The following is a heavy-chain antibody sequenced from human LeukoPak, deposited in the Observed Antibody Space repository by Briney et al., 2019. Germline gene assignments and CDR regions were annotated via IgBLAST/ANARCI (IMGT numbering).Heavy chain of an antibody. V-gene: IGHV3-49*04. CDR1: GLTFADYA. CDR2: IRNKAYGGTT. CDR3: AGGGRYFDY. Sequence: PGRSLRLSCTASGLTFADYAMSWVRQAPGKGLQWVGFIRNKAYGGTTEYAASVKGRFTISRDDSKSIAYLQMNSLKTEDTAVYYCAGGGRYFDYWGQGTLVTVSS. J-gene: IGHJ4*02.